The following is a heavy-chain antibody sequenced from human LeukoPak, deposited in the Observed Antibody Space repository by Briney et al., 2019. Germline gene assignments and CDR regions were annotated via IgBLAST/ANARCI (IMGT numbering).Heavy chain of an antibody. V-gene: IGHV1-69*05. Sequence: ASVKVSCKASGGTFSSYAISWVRQAPGQGLEWMGGIIPIFGTANYAQKLQGRVTITTDESTSTAYMELSSLRSEDTAVYYCASVGYCSGGSCYPPDMYFDYWGQGTLVTVSS. J-gene: IGHJ4*02. CDR3: ASVGYCSGGSCYPPDMYFDY. D-gene: IGHD2-15*01. CDR1: GGTFSSYA. CDR2: IIPIFGTA.